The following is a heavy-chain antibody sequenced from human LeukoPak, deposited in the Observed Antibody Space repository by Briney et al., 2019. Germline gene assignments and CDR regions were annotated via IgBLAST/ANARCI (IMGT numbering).Heavy chain of an antibody. CDR3: AGSRGLWFGESPDYFEY. Sequence: SQTLSLTCTVSGDSISSVNYYWSWIRQPAGKGLEWIGRIYTSGNTNYNPSLKSRITISVDTSKNQFSLKLRSVTAADTAVYYCAGSRGLWFGESPDYFEYWGQGTLVTVSS. V-gene: IGHV4-61*02. J-gene: IGHJ4*02. D-gene: IGHD3-10*01. CDR2: IYTSGNT. CDR1: GDSISSVNYY.